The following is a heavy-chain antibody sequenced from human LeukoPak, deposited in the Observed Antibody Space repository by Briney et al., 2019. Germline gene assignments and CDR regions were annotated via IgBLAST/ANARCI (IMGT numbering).Heavy chain of an antibody. CDR2: IYYSGST. V-gene: IGHV4-59*01. CDR1: GGSITSYY. J-gene: IGHJ4*02. D-gene: IGHD6-13*01. Sequence: PSETLSLTCTVSGGSITSYYWSWIRQPPGTGLEWIGYIYYSGSTNYNPSLKSRVIISVDTSKNQFSLKLSSVTAADTAVYYCARPPFSSSSYYFHYWGQGTLVTVSS. CDR3: ARPPFSSSSYYFHY.